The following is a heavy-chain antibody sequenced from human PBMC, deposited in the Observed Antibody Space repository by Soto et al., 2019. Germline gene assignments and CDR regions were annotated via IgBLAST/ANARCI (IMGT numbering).Heavy chain of an antibody. D-gene: IGHD5-12*01. J-gene: IGHJ5*02. CDR2: INPNSGGT. Sequence: ASVKVSCKASGYTFTGYYMHWVRQAPGQGLEWMGWINPNSGGTNYAQKFQGWVTMTRDTSISTAYMELSRLRSDDTAVYYCARDHLSYSGYDFLEWFDPWGQGTLVTVSS. V-gene: IGHV1-2*04. CDR1: GYTFTGYY. CDR3: ARDHLSYSGYDFLEWFDP.